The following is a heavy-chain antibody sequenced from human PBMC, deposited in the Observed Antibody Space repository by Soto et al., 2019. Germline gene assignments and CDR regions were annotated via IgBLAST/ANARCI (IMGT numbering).Heavy chain of an antibody. CDR1: GYTLTELF. D-gene: IGHD6-19*01. V-gene: IGHV1-24*01. Sequence: ASGKVSCKGSGYTLTELFMLWVRQAPGKGLEWMGGFDPEDGEIIYAQKFQGRVTMTEDTSTDTAYMELRRLRSEDTAVYYCATTPSTFSSGWTTAMDVWGQGTTVTVSS. J-gene: IGHJ6*02. CDR3: ATTPSTFSSGWTTAMDV. CDR2: FDPEDGEI.